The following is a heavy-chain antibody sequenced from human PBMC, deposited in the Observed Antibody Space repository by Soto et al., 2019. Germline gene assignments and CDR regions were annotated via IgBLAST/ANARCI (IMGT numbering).Heavy chain of an antibody. V-gene: IGHV3-30-3*01. Sequence: QVQLVESGGGVVQPGRSLRLSCAASGFTFSSYAMHWVRQAPGKGLEWVAVISYDGSKKYYADSVKGRFTISRDNSKNTLYMQKNSLRAEDTAVYYCARYRRKDYGGNGYFDLWGRGTLVTVSS. CDR2: ISYDGSKK. CDR1: GFTFSSYA. D-gene: IGHD4-17*01. J-gene: IGHJ2*01. CDR3: ARYRRKDYGGNGYFDL.